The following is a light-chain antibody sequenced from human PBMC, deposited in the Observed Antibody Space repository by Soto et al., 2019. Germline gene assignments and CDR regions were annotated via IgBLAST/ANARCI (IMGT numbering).Light chain of an antibody. Sequence: IQLTQSPSSLSASVGDRVTITCRASQGISSYLAWYQQKPGEAPKLLIYAASTLYGGVPSRFSGSGSGTEFTLTISSLQPDDFATYYCQHYNSYSEAFGQGTKVDIK. CDR2: AAS. CDR3: QHYNSYSEA. CDR1: QGISSY. V-gene: IGKV1-9*01. J-gene: IGKJ1*01.